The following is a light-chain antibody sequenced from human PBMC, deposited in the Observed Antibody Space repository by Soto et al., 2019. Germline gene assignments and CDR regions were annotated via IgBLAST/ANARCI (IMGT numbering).Light chain of an antibody. J-gene: IGKJ1*01. V-gene: IGKV4-1*01. CDR3: QQYYSTPWT. CDR1: QSVLYSSNNKNY. Sequence: DIVMTPSPDSLAVYLGARATINCKSSQSVLYSSNNKNYLAWYQQKPGQPPKLLIYWASTRESGVPDRFSGSGSGTDFTLTISSLQAEDLAVYYCQQYYSTPWTFGQGTKVEIK. CDR2: WAS.